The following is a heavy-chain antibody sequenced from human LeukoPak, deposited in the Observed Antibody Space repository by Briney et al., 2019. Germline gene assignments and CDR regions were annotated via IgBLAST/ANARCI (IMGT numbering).Heavy chain of an antibody. D-gene: IGHD1-26*01. Sequence: GGSLRLSCTASGFTFDDHAMHWVRQAPGKGLEWVSGISWNSGRIAYADSVKGRFTISRDNAKTSLYLQMNSLRAEDTAVYYCAKDFQGELLGYWGQGTLVTVSS. CDR1: GFTFDDHA. CDR3: AKDFQGELLGY. J-gene: IGHJ4*02. CDR2: ISWNSGRI. V-gene: IGHV3-9*01.